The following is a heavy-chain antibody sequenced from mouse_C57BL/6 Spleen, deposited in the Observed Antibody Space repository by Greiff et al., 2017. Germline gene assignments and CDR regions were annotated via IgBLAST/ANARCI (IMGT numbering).Heavy chain of an antibody. D-gene: IGHD2-3*01. V-gene: IGHV1-64*01. Sequence: VQLQQPGAELVKPGASVKLSCKASGYTFTSYWMHWVKQRPGQGLEWIGMIHPNSGSTNYNEKFKSKATLTVDKSSSTAYMQLSSLTSEDSAVYYCARSYDGYYLYFDYWGQGTTLTVSS. J-gene: IGHJ2*01. CDR1: GYTFTSYW. CDR2: IHPNSGST. CDR3: ARSYDGYYLYFDY.